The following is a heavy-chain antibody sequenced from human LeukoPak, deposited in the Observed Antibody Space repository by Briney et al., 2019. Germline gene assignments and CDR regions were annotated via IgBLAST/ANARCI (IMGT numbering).Heavy chain of an antibody. CDR3: ARDLIVADYYDSSGYYTGRYFQH. V-gene: IGHV4-4*02. Sequence: PSGTLSLTCAVSGGSISSSNWWSWVRQPPGKGLEWIGEIYHSGSTNYNPSLKSRVTISVDKSKNQFSLKLSSVTAADTAVYYCARDLIVADYYDSSGYYTGRYFQHWGQGTLVTVSS. D-gene: IGHD3-22*01. J-gene: IGHJ1*01. CDR2: IYHSGST. CDR1: GGSISSSNW.